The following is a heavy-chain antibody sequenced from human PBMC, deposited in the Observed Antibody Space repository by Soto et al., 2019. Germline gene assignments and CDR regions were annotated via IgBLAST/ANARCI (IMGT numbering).Heavy chain of an antibody. D-gene: IGHD5-18*01. Sequence: PSETLSLTCTVSGGSISSGGYYWSWIRQHPGKGLEWIGYIYYSGSTYYNPSLKSRVTISVDTSKNQFSLKLSSVTAADTAVYYCARGGGYGYGYWPDAFDIWGQGTMVTVSS. J-gene: IGHJ3*02. V-gene: IGHV4-31*03. CDR1: GGSISSGGYY. CDR3: ARGGGYGYGYWPDAFDI. CDR2: IYYSGST.